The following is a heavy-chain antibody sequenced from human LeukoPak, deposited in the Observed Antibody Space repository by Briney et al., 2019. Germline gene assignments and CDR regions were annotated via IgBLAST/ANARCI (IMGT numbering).Heavy chain of an antibody. CDR3: AKLEHRYSTDWSPSDPTYYFDY. V-gene: IGHV1-69*13. Sequence: ASVKVSCKAFGGTFSSYAISWVRQAPGQGLEWMGGIIPIFDTAIYSQNFQDRITITADDSTNIAYMDLSSLRSEDTAVYYCAKLEHRYSTDWSPSDPTYYFDYWGQGTLVTVSS. J-gene: IGHJ4*02. D-gene: IGHD6-19*01. CDR1: GGTFSSYA. CDR2: IIPIFDTA.